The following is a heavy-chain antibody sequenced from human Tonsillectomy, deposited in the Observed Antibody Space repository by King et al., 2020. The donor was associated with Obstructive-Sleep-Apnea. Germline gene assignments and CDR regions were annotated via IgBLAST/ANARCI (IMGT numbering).Heavy chain of an antibody. CDR2: ISYDGSNK. D-gene: IGHD1-26*01. V-gene: IGHV3-30*04. CDR3: ARGEGATNYYGMDF. J-gene: IGHJ6*02. Sequence: QLVQSGGGVVQPGRSLRLSCAASGFTFSSYAMHWVRQAPGKGLEWVAVISYDGSNKYYADSVKGRFTISRDNSKNTLYLQMNSLRAEDTAVYYCARGEGATNYYGMDFWGQGTTVTVS. CDR1: GFTFSSYA.